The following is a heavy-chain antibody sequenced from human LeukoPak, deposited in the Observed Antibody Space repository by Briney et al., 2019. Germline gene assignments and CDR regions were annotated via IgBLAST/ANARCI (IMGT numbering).Heavy chain of an antibody. CDR1: GGSFSGYY. V-gene: IGHV4-34*01. CDR3: ARPRRGYFQH. CDR2: INHSGST. J-gene: IGHJ1*01. Sequence: SETLSLTCAVYGGSFSGYYWSWIRQPPGKGLEWIGEINHSGSTNYNPSLKSRVPISVDTSKNQFSLKLSSVTAADTAVYYCARPRRGYFQHWGQGTLVTVSS.